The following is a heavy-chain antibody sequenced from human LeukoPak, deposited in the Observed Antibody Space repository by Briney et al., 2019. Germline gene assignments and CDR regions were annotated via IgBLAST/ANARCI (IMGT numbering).Heavy chain of an antibody. Sequence: GGSLRLSCAASGFTFSDYYMSWIRQAPGKGLEWVSYISSSGSTIYYADSVKGRFTISRDNAKNSLYLQMNSLRAEDTAVYYCARKRHYYYYYYGMDVWGQGTTVTVSS. CDR2: ISSSGSTI. J-gene: IGHJ6*02. V-gene: IGHV3-11*01. CDR3: ARKRHYYYYYYGMDV. CDR1: GFTFSDYY.